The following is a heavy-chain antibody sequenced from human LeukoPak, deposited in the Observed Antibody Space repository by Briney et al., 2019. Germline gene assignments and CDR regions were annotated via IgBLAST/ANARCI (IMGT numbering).Heavy chain of an antibody. Sequence: PGGSLRLSCAASGFTVSSNDMSWVRQAPGKGLEWVSVIYSGGTTYYADSVKGRFTISRDNSKNTLYLQMNSLRAEDTAVYYCARGEGYYYYYMDVWGKGTTVTVSS. CDR3: ARGEGYYYYYMDV. J-gene: IGHJ6*03. V-gene: IGHV3-53*01. CDR2: IYSGGTT. D-gene: IGHD3-16*01. CDR1: GFTVSSND.